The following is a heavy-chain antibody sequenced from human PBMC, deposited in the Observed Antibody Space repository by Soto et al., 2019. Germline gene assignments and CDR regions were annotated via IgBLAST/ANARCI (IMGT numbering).Heavy chain of an antibody. V-gene: IGHV3-21*02. CDR3: ARDPPGVVAAATLGYGMDV. J-gene: IGHJ6*02. Sequence: EVQLVESGGGLVKPGGSLRLSCAASGFTFSSSSMNWVRQVPGKGLEWVSSISGSSSSSTSSSSYIYYADSVKGRFTISRDNAKNSLYLQMNSLRAEDTAVYYCARDPPGVVAAATLGYGMDVWGQGTTVTVSS. CDR1: GFTFSSSS. D-gene: IGHD2-15*01. CDR2: ISGSSSSSTSSSSYI.